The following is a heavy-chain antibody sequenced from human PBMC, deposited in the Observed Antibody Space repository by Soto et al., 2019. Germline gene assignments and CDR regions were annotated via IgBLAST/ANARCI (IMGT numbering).Heavy chain of an antibody. Sequence: QVQLVESGGGVVQAGRSLRLSCAVSGIFFSSYGMHWVRQAPGKGLEWVALISHDGSSMFYGASVRGRFTISRDNSRDMVFLQMSCLRPEDTALYYCMPPRSADHSDYWGQGTLVTVSS. CDR3: MPPRSADHSDY. J-gene: IGHJ4*02. CDR2: ISHDGSSM. V-gene: IGHV3-30*03. CDR1: GIFFSSYG. D-gene: IGHD2-15*01.